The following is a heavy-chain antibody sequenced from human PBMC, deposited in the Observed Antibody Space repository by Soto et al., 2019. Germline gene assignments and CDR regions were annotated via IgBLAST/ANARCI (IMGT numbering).Heavy chain of an antibody. CDR3: ARAYSSSSQRYYYYYGMDV. V-gene: IGHV1-46*01. CDR1: GYTFTSYY. D-gene: IGHD6-6*01. Sequence: RASVKVSCKASGYTFTSYYMHWVRQAPGQGLEWMGIINPSGGSTSYAQKFQGRVTMTRDTSTSTVYMELSSLRSEDTAVYYCARAYSSSSQRYYYYYGMDVWGQGTTVTVSS. CDR2: INPSGGST. J-gene: IGHJ6*02.